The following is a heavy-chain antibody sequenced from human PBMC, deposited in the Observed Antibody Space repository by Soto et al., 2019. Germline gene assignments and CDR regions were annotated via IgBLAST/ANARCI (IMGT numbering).Heavy chain of an antibody. CDR2: IYYSGST. CDR1: GGSISSGGYY. V-gene: IGHV4-31*03. Sequence: PSETLSLTCTVSGGSISSGGYYWSWIRQHPGKGLEWIGYIYYSGSTYYNPSLKSRVTISVDTSKNQFSLKLSSVTAADTAVYYCARSPFTIFPNVHMDVWGQGTTVTVSS. CDR3: ARSPFTIFPNVHMDV. D-gene: IGHD3-9*01. J-gene: IGHJ6*02.